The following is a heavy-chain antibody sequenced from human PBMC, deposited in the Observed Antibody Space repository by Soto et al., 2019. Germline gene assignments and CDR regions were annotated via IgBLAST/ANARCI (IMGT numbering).Heavy chain of an antibody. CDR3: AKPPFGGDYTLDY. D-gene: IGHD4-17*01. Sequence: GRSLRLSCAASGFTFSSYAMSWVRQAPGKGLEWVSTIGGLGVSTYYADSVKGRFTISRDNSKNTVDLQMNSLRAEDTAVYYCAKPPFGGDYTLDYWGQGALVTVSS. CDR1: GFTFSSYA. V-gene: IGHV3-23*01. CDR2: IGGLGVST. J-gene: IGHJ4*02.